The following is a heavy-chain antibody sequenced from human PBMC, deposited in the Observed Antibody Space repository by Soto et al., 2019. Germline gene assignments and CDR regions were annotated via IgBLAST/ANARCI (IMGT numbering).Heavy chain of an antibody. Sequence: DVQLVESGGGLVQPGGSLRLSCAASGFTSSSYAMSWVRQSPGKWLEWVSGISGSGISTHYADSVKGRFTISRDNSKNTLYMQMNSLRSEDTAVYNCAKEPVGPDWYFDLWGRGTLVTVSS. J-gene: IGHJ2*01. CDR3: AKEPVGPDWYFDL. V-gene: IGHV3-23*04. CDR2: ISGSGIST. CDR1: GFTSSSYA.